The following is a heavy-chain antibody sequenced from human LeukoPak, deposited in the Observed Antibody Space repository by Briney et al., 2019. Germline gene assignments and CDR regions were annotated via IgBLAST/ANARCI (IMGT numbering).Heavy chain of an antibody. J-gene: IGHJ6*03. CDR2: IYTRGST. D-gene: IGHD4-11*01. V-gene: IGHV4-4*09. CDR3: ASITATYYYYDTDV. Sequence: SETLSLTCTVSGGSFSSYYWSWIRQPPGKGLEWIGYIYTRGSTNYNPSLKSRVTISEDTSKNQFSLKLISVTAADTAVYYCASITATYYYYDTDVWGKGTTVTVSS. CDR1: GGSFSSYY.